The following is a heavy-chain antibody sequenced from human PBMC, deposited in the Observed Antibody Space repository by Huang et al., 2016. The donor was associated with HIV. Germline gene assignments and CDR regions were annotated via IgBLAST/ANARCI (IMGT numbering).Heavy chain of an antibody. D-gene: IGHD3-22*01. CDR2: ISASSGDT. Sequence: QIQLMQSGPELKQPGASVKVSCKASGYTFTSYGIPWVRQAPGQGPEWMGLISASSGDTENAQKVQGRVTLTTDTSTNIAYMELRSLRSDDTAKYYCARDPKYHRIGYYRQRRGIDIWGQGTMVIVSS. V-gene: IGHV1-18*01. CDR1: GYTFTSYG. J-gene: IGHJ3*02. CDR3: ARDPKYHRIGYYRQRRGIDI.